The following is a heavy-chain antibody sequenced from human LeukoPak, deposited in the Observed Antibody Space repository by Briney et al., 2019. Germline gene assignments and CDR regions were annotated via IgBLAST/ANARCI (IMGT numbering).Heavy chain of an antibody. V-gene: IGHV3-23*01. Sequence: PGGSLRLSGAASGFTFSSYAMSWVRQAPGKGLEWVSAISGSGGSTYYADSVKGRFTISRDNSKNTLYLQMNSLRAEDTAVYYCAKDRDRIAGLIYFDYWGQGTLVTVSS. J-gene: IGHJ4*02. CDR1: GFTFSSYA. D-gene: IGHD6-13*01. CDR2: ISGSGGST. CDR3: AKDRDRIAGLIYFDY.